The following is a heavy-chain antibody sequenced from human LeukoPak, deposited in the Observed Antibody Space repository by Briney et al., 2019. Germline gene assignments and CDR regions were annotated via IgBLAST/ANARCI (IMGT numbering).Heavy chain of an antibody. CDR3: TTLHPPYKQRFDY. J-gene: IGHJ4*02. CDR1: VFTFRYAW. D-gene: IGHD6-25*01. CDR2: MKGKADGGTA. V-gene: IGHV3-15*01. Sequence: GGSLRLSCSASVFTFRYAWMNWVRQAPGKGLEWVGRMKGKADGGTADFAATVKGTFTISRDKPNNTLSLQMHSVTQADTSVYYCTTLHPPYKQRFDYWGQGTLVTVSS.